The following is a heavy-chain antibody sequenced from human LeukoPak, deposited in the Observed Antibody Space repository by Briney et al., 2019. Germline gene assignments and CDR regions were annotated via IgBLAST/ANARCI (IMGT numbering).Heavy chain of an antibody. J-gene: IGHJ3*02. CDR2: INPSGGST. Sequence: ASVKVSCKASGYTFTNYYIHWVRQAPGQGLEWLGIINPSGGSTSYPQKFQGRVTMTRDTSTSTVYMELSSLRSEDAAVYYCACVVRGAFDIWGQGTLVTVSS. D-gene: IGHD2-21*01. CDR1: GYTFTNYY. V-gene: IGHV1-46*03. CDR3: ACVVRGAFDI.